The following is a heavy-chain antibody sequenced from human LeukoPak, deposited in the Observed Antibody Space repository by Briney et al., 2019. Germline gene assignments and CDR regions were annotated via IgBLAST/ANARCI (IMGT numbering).Heavy chain of an antibody. D-gene: IGHD3-3*01. J-gene: IGHJ4*02. Sequence: ASVKVSCKASGYTFTNNDIHWVRQATGQGLEWMGWMHPNSDDTGYAQKFQGRVTMTRNTSISTAYMELSSLRSEDTAVYYCARTGSGYHYFDYWGQGTLVTVSS. CDR3: ARTGSGYHYFDY. V-gene: IGHV1-8*01. CDR2: MHPNSDDT. CDR1: GYTFTNND.